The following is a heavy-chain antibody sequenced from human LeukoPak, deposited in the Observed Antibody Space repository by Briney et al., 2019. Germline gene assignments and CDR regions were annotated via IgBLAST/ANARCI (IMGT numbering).Heavy chain of an antibody. Sequence: GGSLRLSCAASGFSFSGHWMHWARQAPGKGPLWVSRINSDGSSTKYADTVEGRFVISRDNARNILYLQMNSLRAEDTAVYYCARDYDPDYYDSSGYSDYWGQGTRVTVSS. D-gene: IGHD3-22*01. V-gene: IGHV3-74*03. J-gene: IGHJ4*01. CDR3: ARDYDPDYYDSSGYSDY. CDR2: INSDGSST. CDR1: GFSFSGHW.